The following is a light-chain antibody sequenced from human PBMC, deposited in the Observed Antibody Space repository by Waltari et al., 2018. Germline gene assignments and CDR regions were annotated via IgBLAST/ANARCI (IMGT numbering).Light chain of an antibody. CDR3: QHQFT. V-gene: IGKV3-15*01. J-gene: IGKJ3*01. Sequence: EIVMTQSPATLPVSPGERATPSCRASQSVSSNFAWYQQKPGQAPRLLIYGASTRATGIPARFSGSGSGTEFTLTISSLQSEDFAVYYCQHQFTFGPGTKVDIK. CDR2: GAS. CDR1: QSVSSN.